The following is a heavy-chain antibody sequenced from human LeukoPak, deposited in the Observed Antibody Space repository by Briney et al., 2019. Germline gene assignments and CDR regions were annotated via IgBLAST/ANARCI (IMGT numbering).Heavy chain of an antibody. CDR2: INPNSGGT. CDR3: ARDPYSGSYDFDY. V-gene: IGHV1-2*02. D-gene: IGHD1-26*01. Sequence: ASVKVSCEASGYTFTGYYMHWVRQAPGQGLEWMGWINPNSGGTNYAQKSQGRVTMTRDTSISTAYMELSRLRSDDTAVYYCARDPYSGSYDFDYWGQGTLVTVSS. J-gene: IGHJ4*02. CDR1: GYTFTGYY.